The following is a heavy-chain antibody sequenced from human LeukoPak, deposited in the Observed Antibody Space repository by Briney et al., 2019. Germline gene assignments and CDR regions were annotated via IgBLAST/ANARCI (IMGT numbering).Heavy chain of an antibody. V-gene: IGHV1-8*03. CDR2: MNPNSGNT. CDR3: ARRAVGNSHYYYMDV. D-gene: IGHD6-19*01. Sequence: ASVKVSCKASGYTFTSYDIHWVRQVTGQGLEWMGWMNPNSGNTGYAQNFQGRVTISRNTSITTAYMELSSLTSEDTAVYYCARRAVGNSHYYYMDVWGRGTTVTVSS. J-gene: IGHJ6*03. CDR1: GYTFTSYD.